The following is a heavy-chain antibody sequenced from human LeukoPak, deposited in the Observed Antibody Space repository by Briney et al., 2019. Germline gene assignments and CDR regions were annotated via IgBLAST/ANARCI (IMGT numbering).Heavy chain of an antibody. CDR3: ARDSYPWIQLWLPGDY. CDR2: ISAYNGNT. J-gene: IGHJ4*02. CDR1: GYTFTSYG. V-gene: IGHV1-18*01. D-gene: IGHD5-18*01. Sequence: ASVKVSCKAPGYTFTSYGISWVRQAPGQGLEWMGWISAYNGNTNYAQKLQGRVTMTTDTSTSTAYMELRSLRSDDTAVYYCARDSYPWIQLWLPGDYWGQGTLVTVSS.